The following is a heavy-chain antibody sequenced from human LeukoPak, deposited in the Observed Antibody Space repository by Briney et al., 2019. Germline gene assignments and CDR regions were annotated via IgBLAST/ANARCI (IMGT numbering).Heavy chain of an antibody. V-gene: IGHV1-2*02. D-gene: IGHD3-22*01. CDR1: GYTFTGYY. CDR3: ARAYYYDSSGYYFDY. J-gene: IGHJ4*02. Sequence: ASVKVSCRASGYTFTGYYMHWVRQAPGQGLEWMGWINPNSGGTNYAQKFQGRVTMTRDTSISTAYMELSRLRSDDTAVYYCARAYYYDSSGYYFDYWGQGTLVTVSS. CDR2: INPNSGGT.